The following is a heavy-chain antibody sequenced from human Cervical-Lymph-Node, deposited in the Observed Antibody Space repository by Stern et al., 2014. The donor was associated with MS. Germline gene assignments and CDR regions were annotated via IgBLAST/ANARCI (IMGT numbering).Heavy chain of an antibody. Sequence: VQLVQSGAEVKKPGASVKVSCKVSGYTLSKVSMHWVRQAPGKGLEWMGNSDSEDGGETYAQTFEARVSMTEDTSTDTAYMELSSLTSDDTAVYYCATDRNDTGLEAFDLWGQGTMVTVSS. V-gene: IGHV1-24*01. J-gene: IGHJ3*01. CDR3: ATDRNDTGLEAFDL. CDR1: GYTLSKVS. D-gene: IGHD3-22*01. CDR2: SDSEDGGE.